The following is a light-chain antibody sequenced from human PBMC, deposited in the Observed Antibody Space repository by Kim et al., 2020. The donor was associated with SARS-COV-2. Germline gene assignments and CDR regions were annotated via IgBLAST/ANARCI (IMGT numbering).Light chain of an antibody. CDR1: SSDVGGYNS. J-gene: IGLJ2*01. V-gene: IGLV2-14*03. CDR3: SSYTSSTTLV. Sequence: GQSITISCTGTSSDVGGYNSVSWYQQHPGEVPTLMIYDVIKRPSGVSNRFSGSKSGNTASLTIAGLQAEDEADYYCSSYTSSTTLVFGGGTQLTVL. CDR2: DVI.